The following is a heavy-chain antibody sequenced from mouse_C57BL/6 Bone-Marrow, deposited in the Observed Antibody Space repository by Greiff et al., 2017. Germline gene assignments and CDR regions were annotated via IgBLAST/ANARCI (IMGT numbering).Heavy chain of an antibody. CDR1: GYTFTSYW. Sequence: VQLQQPGAELVMPGASVKLSCKASGYTFTSYWMHWVKQRPGQGLEWIGEIDPSDSYTNYNQKFKGKSTLTVDKSSSTAYMQLSSLTSEDSAVYYCARSGEVNYWGQGTTLTVAS. V-gene: IGHV1-69*01. J-gene: IGHJ2*01. CDR3: ARSGEVNY. D-gene: IGHD2-13*01. CDR2: IDPSDSYT.